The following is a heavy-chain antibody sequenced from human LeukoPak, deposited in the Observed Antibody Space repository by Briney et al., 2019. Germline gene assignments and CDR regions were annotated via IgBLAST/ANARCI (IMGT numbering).Heavy chain of an antibody. J-gene: IGHJ6*03. CDR2: ISSSGSTI. Sequence: GGSLRLSCAASGFTFSDYYMSWIRQAPGKGLEWVSYISSSGSTIYYADSVKGRFTISRDNAKNSLYLQMNSLRAEDTAVYYCASVPHVLMYYYYMDVWGKGTTVTVSS. V-gene: IGHV3-11*04. D-gene: IGHD4/OR15-4a*01. CDR1: GFTFSDYY. CDR3: ASVPHVLMYYYYMDV.